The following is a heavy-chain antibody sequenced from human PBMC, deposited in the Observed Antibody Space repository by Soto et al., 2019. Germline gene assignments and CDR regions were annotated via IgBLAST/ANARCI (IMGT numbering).Heavy chain of an antibody. D-gene: IGHD1-1*01. Sequence: WDSVKVSCKASGYTFTSYYIYWVRQATGQGLEWMGWMNPNTGNSAYAQKFQGRVTVTSDTSINTVHMELSSLRSEDTAVYYCARRAETNGWNGFGADKYYFDFWGQGTLVTVSS. V-gene: IGHV1-8*01. CDR3: ARRAETNGWNGFGADKYYFDF. J-gene: IGHJ4*02. CDR1: GYTFTSYY. CDR2: MNPNTGNS.